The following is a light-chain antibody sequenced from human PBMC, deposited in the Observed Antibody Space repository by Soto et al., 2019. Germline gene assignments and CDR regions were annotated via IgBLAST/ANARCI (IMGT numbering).Light chain of an antibody. CDR1: QGISSA. Sequence: AIQLTQSPSSLSASVGDRVTITCRASQGISSALAWYQQKPGKAPKLLIYDASSLESGVPSRFSGSGSGTDFPLTISSLQPEDFATYYCQQFNNYPHEITFGPGTKVDIK. CDR3: QQFNNYPHEIT. V-gene: IGKV1D-13*01. J-gene: IGKJ3*01. CDR2: DAS.